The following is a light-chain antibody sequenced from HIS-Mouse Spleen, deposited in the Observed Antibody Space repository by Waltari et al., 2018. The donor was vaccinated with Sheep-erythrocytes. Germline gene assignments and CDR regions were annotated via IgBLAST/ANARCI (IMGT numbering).Light chain of an antibody. Sequence: QSALTQPASVSGSPGQSITISCTGTSSDVGSYNLVSWYQQHPGKAPKLMIYEGSKRPSGVPDPLSGSKSGNTASLTISGLQAEDEADYYCCSYAGSYNHVFATGTKVTVL. CDR2: EGS. CDR1: SSDVGSYNL. J-gene: IGLJ1*01. CDR3: CSYAGSYNHV. V-gene: IGLV2-14*02.